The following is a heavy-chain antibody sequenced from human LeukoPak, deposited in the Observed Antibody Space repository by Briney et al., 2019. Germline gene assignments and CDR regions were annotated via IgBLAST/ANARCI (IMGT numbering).Heavy chain of an antibody. V-gene: IGHV1-69*04. CDR2: IIPILGIA. CDR3: ARDLRGWFDP. CDR1: GGTFSSYA. Sequence: ASVKVSCKASGGTFSSYAISWVRQAPGQGLEWMGRIIPILGIANYAQKFQGRVTITADKSTSTAYMELSSLRSGDTAVYYCARDLRGWFDPWGQGTLVTVSS. J-gene: IGHJ5*02.